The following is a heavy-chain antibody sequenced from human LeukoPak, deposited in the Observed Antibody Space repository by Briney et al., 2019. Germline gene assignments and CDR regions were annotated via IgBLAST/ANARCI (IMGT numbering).Heavy chain of an antibody. V-gene: IGHV3-48*03. Sequence: PGGSLRLSCAASGFTFSSYEMNWVRQAPGKGLEWVSYISSSGSTIYYADSVKGRFTISRDNAKNSLYLQMDSLRAADTAVYYCARESPGATRDYWGQGTLVTVSS. CDR2: ISSSGSTI. CDR1: GFTFSSYE. J-gene: IGHJ4*02. D-gene: IGHD1-26*01. CDR3: ARESPGATRDY.